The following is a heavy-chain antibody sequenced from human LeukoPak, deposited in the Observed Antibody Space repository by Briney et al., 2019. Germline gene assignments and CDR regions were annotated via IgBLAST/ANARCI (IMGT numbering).Heavy chain of an antibody. CDR3: ARDGERYCTNGICYEKNWFDP. V-gene: IGHV1-2*02. CDR2: INPNGGGT. D-gene: IGHD2-8*01. J-gene: IGHJ5*02. CDR1: GYTFTGYY. Sequence: GASVKVSCKASGYTFTGYYMHWVRQAPGQGLEWMGWINPNGGGTIYAQKFQGRVTMTRDTSISTAYMELSSLRSDDTAVYYCARDGERYCTNGICYEKNWFDPWGQGTLVTVSA.